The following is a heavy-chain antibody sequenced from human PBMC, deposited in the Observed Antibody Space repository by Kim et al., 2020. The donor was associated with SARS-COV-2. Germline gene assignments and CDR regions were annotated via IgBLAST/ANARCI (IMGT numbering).Heavy chain of an antibody. Sequence: SVKVSCKASGGTFSSYAISWVRQAPGQGLEWMGGIIPIFGTANYAQKFQGRVTITADESTSTAYMELSSLRSEDTAVYYCARVGYSSGWFSRTSHFDYWGQGTLVTVSS. V-gene: IGHV1-69*13. CDR1: GGTFSSYA. CDR2: IIPIFGTA. J-gene: IGHJ4*02. D-gene: IGHD6-19*01. CDR3: ARVGYSSGWFSRTSHFDY.